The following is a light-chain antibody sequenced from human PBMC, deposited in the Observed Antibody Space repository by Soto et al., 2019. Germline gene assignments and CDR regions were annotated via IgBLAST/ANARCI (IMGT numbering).Light chain of an antibody. CDR2: KAS. CDR1: QSISAW. J-gene: IGKJ4*01. V-gene: IGKV1-5*03. Sequence: DIQMTQSPSTLSASVGDRVIITCRASQSISAWLAWYQQKPGKAPKLLIYKASSLESGVPSRFSGSGSGTEFTLTISGLQHDDFATYYCQQYNRNPLTFGGGTKVEIK. CDR3: QQYNRNPLT.